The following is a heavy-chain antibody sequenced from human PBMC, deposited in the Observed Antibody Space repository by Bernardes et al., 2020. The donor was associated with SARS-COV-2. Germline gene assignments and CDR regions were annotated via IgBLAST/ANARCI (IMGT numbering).Heavy chain of an antibody. Sequence: GGSLRLSCAASGLSFSSYWMIWVRQAPGQGLEWVANIKQDGSEQHYVDSVKGRFTISRDNAKNSLSLQMSSLRADDTAVYYCATSPMRPYYYDSSGYFDYWGQGTLVTVSS. CDR2: IKQDGSEQ. V-gene: IGHV3-7*01. CDR3: ATSPMRPYYYDSSGYFDY. CDR1: GLSFSSYW. D-gene: IGHD3-22*01. J-gene: IGHJ4*02.